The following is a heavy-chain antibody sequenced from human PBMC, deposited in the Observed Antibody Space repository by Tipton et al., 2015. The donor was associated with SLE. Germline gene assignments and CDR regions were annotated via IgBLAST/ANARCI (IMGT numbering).Heavy chain of an antibody. V-gene: IGHV4-39*07. Sequence: TLSLTCTVSGGSISSSYYWGWIRQPPGKGLEWIGSIYYSGTTYYNPSLKSRVTISVDTSKNQFSLKLSSVTAADTAVYYCARRIAYCGGDCYPTDAFDIWGQGTMVTVSS. D-gene: IGHD2-21*02. J-gene: IGHJ3*02. CDR2: IYYSGTT. CDR1: GGSISSSYY. CDR3: ARRIAYCGGDCYPTDAFDI.